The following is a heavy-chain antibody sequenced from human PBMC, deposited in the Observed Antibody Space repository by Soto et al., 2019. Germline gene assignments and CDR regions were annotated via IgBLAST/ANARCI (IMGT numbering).Heavy chain of an antibody. V-gene: IGHV3-23*01. CDR1: GFXFRSYX. Sequence: DVQLSESGGDLVQXXXXXXXSCAASGFXFRSYXMTWVRQAPGKGLEWVSLISGIADSTHYSDSVKGRFTISRDNSNSAVYLQMDSLRIEDTAIYYCTKVSGFWNGHFDYWGQGALVTVSS. CDR2: ISGIADST. D-gene: IGHD3-3*01. CDR3: TKVSGFWNGHFDY. J-gene: IGHJ4*02.